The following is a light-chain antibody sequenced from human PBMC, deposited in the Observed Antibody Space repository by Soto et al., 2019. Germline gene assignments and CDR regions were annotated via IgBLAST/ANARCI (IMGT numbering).Light chain of an antibody. J-gene: IGKJ5*01. CDR1: QGVTTN. CDR2: DVS. Sequence: EILMTPSPATLSVSPGERFTLSCRAGQGVTTNFAWYQQKSGQSPRLLIYDVSSRATGVPSRFSGTGSETDFTLTISGLQSEDSAIYFCQQYNNWPFSFGQGTRLGIK. V-gene: IGKV3-15*01. CDR3: QQYNNWPFS.